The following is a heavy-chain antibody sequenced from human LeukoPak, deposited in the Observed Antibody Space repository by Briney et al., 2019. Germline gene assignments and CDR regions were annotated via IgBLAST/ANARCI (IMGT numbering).Heavy chain of an antibody. CDR3: ARTGYSSGWRGHYFDY. CDR1: GFTFSSYG. D-gene: IGHD6-19*01. CDR2: IWYDGSNK. Sequence: GGSLRLSCAASGFTFSSYGMHWVRQAPGKGLEWVAVIWYDGSNKYYADSVKGRFTIPRENSKTTLYLQMNRLRAEDTSVYYCARTGYSSGWRGHYFDYWCHGTLVTVSS. V-gene: IGHV3-33*01. J-gene: IGHJ4*01.